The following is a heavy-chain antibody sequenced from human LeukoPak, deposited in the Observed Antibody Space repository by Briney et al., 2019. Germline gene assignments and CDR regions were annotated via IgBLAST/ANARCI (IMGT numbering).Heavy chain of an antibody. D-gene: IGHD5-18*01. CDR3: ARGSPDTAMDAFDI. V-gene: IGHV4-59*01. Sequence: SETLSLTCTVSGGSISRDYWSWIRQPPGKGLEWIGYIYYSGSTNYNPSLKSRVTISVDTSKNQFSLKLSSVTAADTAVYYCARGSPDTAMDAFDIWGQGTMVTVSS. J-gene: IGHJ3*02. CDR2: IYYSGST. CDR1: GGSISRDY.